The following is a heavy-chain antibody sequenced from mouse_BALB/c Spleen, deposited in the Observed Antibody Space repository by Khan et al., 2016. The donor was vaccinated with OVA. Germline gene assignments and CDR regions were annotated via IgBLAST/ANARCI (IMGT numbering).Heavy chain of an antibody. CDR1: GFNIKDTY. CDR2: IDPANGNT. Sequence: VQLQQSGAELVKPGASVKLSCTASGFNIKDTYMHWVKQRPEKGLEWIGRIDPANGNTKYDPKFQGKATITADTSSNTAYLQLSSLTSADTAVYYRARSNYRYGYLDYWGQGTTLTVSS. CDR3: ARSNYRYGYLDY. V-gene: IGHV14-3*02. J-gene: IGHJ2*01. D-gene: IGHD2-14*01.